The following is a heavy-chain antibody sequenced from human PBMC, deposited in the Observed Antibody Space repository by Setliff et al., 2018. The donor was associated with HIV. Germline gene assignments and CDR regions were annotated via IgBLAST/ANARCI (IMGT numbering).Heavy chain of an antibody. D-gene: IGHD5-12*01. Sequence: SVKVSCKASGGTFSSYAISWVRQAPGQGLENYAQKFQGRVTITADESTSTAYMELSSLRSEDTAVYYCARGATITYYFDYWGQGTLVTVSS. CDR3: ARGATITYYFDY. CDR1: GGTFSSYA. V-gene: IGHV1-69*13. J-gene: IGHJ4*02.